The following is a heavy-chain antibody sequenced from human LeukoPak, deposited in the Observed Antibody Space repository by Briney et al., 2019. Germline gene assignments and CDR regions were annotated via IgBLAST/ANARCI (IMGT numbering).Heavy chain of an antibody. Sequence: GGSLRLSCAASGFTFSSYTMTWVRQAPGKGLEWLSCISISGGTIFCADSVKGRFTISRDNAKNSLYLQMNSLRDEDTAVYYCARGTGAYYYWGQGTLVTVSS. V-gene: IGHV3-48*02. CDR3: ARGTGAYYY. J-gene: IGHJ4*02. CDR1: GFTFSSYT. CDR2: ISISGGTI. D-gene: IGHD3-16*01.